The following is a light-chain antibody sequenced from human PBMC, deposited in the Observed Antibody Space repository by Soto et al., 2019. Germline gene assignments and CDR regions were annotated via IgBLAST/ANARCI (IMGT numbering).Light chain of an antibody. CDR1: QSVTKY. CDR3: QQRSNWPSIS. V-gene: IGKV3-11*01. Sequence: IVLTQSPAILSLSPGENAKVCCRASQSVTKYLVWYQQKPGQAPRLLISDASYRATGIPARFSGSGSGTDFTLTISSLEPEDFALYYCQQRSNWPSISFGQGTRLEIK. J-gene: IGKJ5*01. CDR2: DAS.